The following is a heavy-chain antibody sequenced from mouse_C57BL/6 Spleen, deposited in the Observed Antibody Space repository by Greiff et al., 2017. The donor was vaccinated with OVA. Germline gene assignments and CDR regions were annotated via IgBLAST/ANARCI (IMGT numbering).Heavy chain of an antibody. J-gene: IGHJ2*01. V-gene: IGHV1-85*01. CDR3: ARACYGSPLDY. D-gene: IGHD1-1*01. CDR1: GYTFTSYD. CDR2: IYPRDGST. Sequence: VKLMESGPELVKPGASVKLSCKASGYTFTSYDINWVKQRPGQGLEWIGWIYPRDGSTKYNEKFKGKATLTVDTSSSTAYMKLHSLTSEDSAVYFCARACYGSPLDYWGQGTTLTVSS.